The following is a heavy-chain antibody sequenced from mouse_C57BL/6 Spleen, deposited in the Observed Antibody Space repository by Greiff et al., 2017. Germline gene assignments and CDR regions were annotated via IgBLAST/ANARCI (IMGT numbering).Heavy chain of an antibody. CDR3: ARNQYDLAY. CDR1: GYTFTDYY. CDR2: INPNNGGT. D-gene: IGHD2-12*01. Sequence: VQLKQSGPELVKPGASVKISCKASGYTFTDYYMNWVKQSHGKSLEWIGDINPNNGGTSYNQKFKGKATLTVDKSSSTAYMELRSLTSEDSAVYYCARNQYDLAYWGQGTLVTVSA. J-gene: IGHJ3*01. V-gene: IGHV1-26*01.